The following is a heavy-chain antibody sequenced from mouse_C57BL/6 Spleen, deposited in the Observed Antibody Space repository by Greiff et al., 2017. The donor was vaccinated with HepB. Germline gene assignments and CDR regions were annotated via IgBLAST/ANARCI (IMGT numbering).Heavy chain of an antibody. CDR2: INPSSGYT. CDR3: ERWIYYEAMDQ. CDR1: GYTFTSYT. J-gene: IGHJ4*01. V-gene: IGHV1-4*01. D-gene: IGHD2-4*01. Sequence: QVQLQQSGAELARPGASVKMSCKASGYTFTSYTMHWVKQRPGQGLEWIGYINPSSGYTKYNQKFKDKATLTADKSSSTAYMQLSSLTSEDSAVYYCERWIYYEAMDQWGKGTSVSVFS.